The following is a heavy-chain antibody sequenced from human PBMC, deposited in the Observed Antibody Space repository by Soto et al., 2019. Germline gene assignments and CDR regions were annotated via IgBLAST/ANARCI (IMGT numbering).Heavy chain of an antibody. CDR2: IYSSGST. CDR1: GGSVSSGTYY. V-gene: IGHV4-61*01. CDR3: AIEDFYNCMDV. D-gene: IGHD1-1*01. Sequence: QVQLQESGPGLVKPSETLSLSCTVSGGSVSSGTYYWSWIRQPPGKGLEWIGYIYSSGSTNYNPSLKCRVTISVDTSKNQFSLKVISVTSADTAVYYCAIEDFYNCMDVWGKGTTVTVAS. J-gene: IGHJ6*04.